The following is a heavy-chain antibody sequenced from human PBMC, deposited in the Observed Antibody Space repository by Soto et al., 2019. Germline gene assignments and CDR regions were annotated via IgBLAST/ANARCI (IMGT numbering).Heavy chain of an antibody. Sequence: EVQLLESGGGLVQPGGSLRLSCAASGFTFSFCAMNWVRQAPGKGLEWVSSTRGSGGDTYYADSVRGRFTISRDNSKNTRYRQMNSLRVGDTAGDYCVTGHSHSYYYLDYWCQGTLVTVSS. CDR1: GFTFSFCA. CDR3: VTGHSHSYYYLDY. CDR2: TRGSGGDT. V-gene: IGHV3-23*01. J-gene: IGHJ4*02. D-gene: IGHD1-26*01.